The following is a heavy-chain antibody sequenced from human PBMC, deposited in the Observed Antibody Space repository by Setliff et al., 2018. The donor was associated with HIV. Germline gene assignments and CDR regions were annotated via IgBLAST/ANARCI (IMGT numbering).Heavy chain of an antibody. CDR2: IFYSGRS. CDR3: NIYYYYYMDV. CDR1: GGSISSSDYY. Sequence: PSETLSLTCTVSGGSISSSDYYWGWIRQPPGKGLEWIGSIFYSGRSTYNPSLRSRVTISVDTSKNQFSLSLTSVTAADTAVYYCNIYYYYYMDVWGKGTTVTVSS. V-gene: IGHV4-39*07. J-gene: IGHJ6*03.